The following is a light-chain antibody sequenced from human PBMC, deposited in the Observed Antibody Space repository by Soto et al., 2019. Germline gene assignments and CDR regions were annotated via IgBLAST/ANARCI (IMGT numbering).Light chain of an antibody. J-gene: IGLJ3*02. Sequence: QSVLTQPPSAYGTPGQRVTISCSGSSSNIGSNTVNWYQQLPGTAPRLLIYSNNQRPSGVPDRFSGSRSGTSASLAISGLQSDDEAGYYCAAWDDSLNGPVFGGGTKLTVL. V-gene: IGLV1-44*01. CDR1: SSNIGSNT. CDR2: SNN. CDR3: AAWDDSLNGPV.